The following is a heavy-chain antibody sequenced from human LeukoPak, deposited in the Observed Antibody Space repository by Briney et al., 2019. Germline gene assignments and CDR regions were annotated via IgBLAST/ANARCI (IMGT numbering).Heavy chain of an antibody. J-gene: IGHJ4*02. V-gene: IGHV3-15*01. Sequence: GGSLRLSCAASGFTFSNAWMSWVRQAPGKGLEWVGRIKSKTDGGTTDYAAPVKGRFTISRDDSKNTLYLQMNSLRAEDTAVYYCARQRRDGYKNPSPIFDYWGQGTLVTVSS. CDR3: ARQRRDGYKNPSPIFDY. D-gene: IGHD5-24*01. CDR2: IKSKTDGGTT. CDR1: GFTFSNAW.